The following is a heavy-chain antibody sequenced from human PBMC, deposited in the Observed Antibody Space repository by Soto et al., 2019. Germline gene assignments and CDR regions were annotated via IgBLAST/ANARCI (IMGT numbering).Heavy chain of an antibody. V-gene: IGHV4-34*01. Sequence: SETLSLTCAAYGGSFSGYYWSWIRQSPGKGLEWIGEINHSGSINYNVSLKSRVTISVDTSRNQFSLKLTSVTAADAALYYCARVPSMHFYYDDGMDGWGQGTTVTVS. CDR3: ARVPSMHFYYDDGMDG. CDR1: GGSFSGYY. D-gene: IGHD3-3*02. J-gene: IGHJ6*02. CDR2: INHSGSI.